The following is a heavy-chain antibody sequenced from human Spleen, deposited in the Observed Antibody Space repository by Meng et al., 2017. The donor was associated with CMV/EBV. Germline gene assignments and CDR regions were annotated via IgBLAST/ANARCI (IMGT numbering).Heavy chain of an antibody. CDR2: VIPVLGST. V-gene: IGHV1-69*10. CDR3: ARISMIRGIIITGWFDP. J-gene: IGHJ5*02. D-gene: IGHD3-10*01. Sequence: SVKVSCKASGDAFSRFAISWVRQAPGQGPEWMGGVIPVLGSTNYAQKFQDRVTITADKSTSTAYMELSSLRSEDTAVYYCARISMIRGIIITGWFDPWGQGTLVTVSS. CDR1: GDAFSRFA.